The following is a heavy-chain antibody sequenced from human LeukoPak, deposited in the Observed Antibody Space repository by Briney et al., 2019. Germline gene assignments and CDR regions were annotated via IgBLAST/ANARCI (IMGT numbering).Heavy chain of an antibody. D-gene: IGHD4-17*01. CDR1: GYTFTGYY. J-gene: IGHJ4*02. CDR3: ARDNGDYVGFDY. V-gene: IGHV1-2*02. CDR2: INPNNGGT. Sequence: GASVKVSCKASGYTFTGYYMHWVRQAPGQGLEWMGWINPNNGGTYYAQKFQGRVTMTRDTSISTAYMELSRLRSDDTAVYYCARDNGDYVGFDYWGQGTLVTVSS.